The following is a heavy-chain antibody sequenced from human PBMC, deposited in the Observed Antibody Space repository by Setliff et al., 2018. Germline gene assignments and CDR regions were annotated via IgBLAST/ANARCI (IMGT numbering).Heavy chain of an antibody. J-gene: IGHJ6*03. Sequence: ASVKVSCKASGGTFSSYAISWVRQAPGQGLEWMGWINPNSGGTNYAQKFQGWVTMTRDTSISTAYMELRSLRSDDTAVNYCARVKAPALYYYMDVWGKGTTVTVSS. CDR2: INPNSGGT. CDR3: ARVKAPALYYYMDV. CDR1: GGTFSSYA. D-gene: IGHD3-16*02. V-gene: IGHV1-2*04.